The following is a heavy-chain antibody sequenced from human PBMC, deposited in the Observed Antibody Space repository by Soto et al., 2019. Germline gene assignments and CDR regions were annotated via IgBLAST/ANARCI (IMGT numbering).Heavy chain of an antibody. CDR1: GFTFSDYY. V-gene: IGHV3-11*01. D-gene: IGHD2-2*01. CDR2: ISSSCSTI. CDR3: ARVCSSTSCYYCFDN. Sequence: GGSLRLSCAAAGFTFSDYYVSWIRQAPGKGLEWVSYISSSCSTIYYADCVKGRFTISRDNAKNSLYLQMHRLRAEDTAVYYCARVCSSTSCYYCFDNWRQVTMFTAS. J-gene: IGHJ3*02.